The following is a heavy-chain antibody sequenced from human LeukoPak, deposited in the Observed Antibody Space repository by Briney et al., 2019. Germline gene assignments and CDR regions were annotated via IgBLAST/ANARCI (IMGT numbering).Heavy chain of an antibody. V-gene: IGHV4-31*03. CDR1: GGSISSGGYY. CDR3: ATNTVTTYDAFDI. J-gene: IGHJ3*02. D-gene: IGHD4-17*01. Sequence: TLSLTCTVSGGSISSGGYYWSWIRQHPGKGLEWIGYIYYSGSTYYNPSLKSRVTISVDTSKNQFSLKLSSVTAADTAVYYCATNTVTTYDAFDIWGQGTMVTVSS. CDR2: IYYSGST.